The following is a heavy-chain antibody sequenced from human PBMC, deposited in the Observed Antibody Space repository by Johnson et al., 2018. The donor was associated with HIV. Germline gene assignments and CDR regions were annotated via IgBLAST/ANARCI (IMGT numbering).Heavy chain of an antibody. V-gene: IGHV3-30*18. CDR3: AKEYLGRWAHDYYDSSGSDDAFDI. J-gene: IGHJ3*02. CDR2: ISYDGRNK. D-gene: IGHD3-22*01. Sequence: QVQLVESGGGVVQPGRSLRLSCAASGFSFSSYGMHWVRQAPGKGLEWVAVISYDGRNKYYADSVKGRFTISRDNSKNMLYLQMNSLRAEDTAVYYCAKEYLGRWAHDYYDSSGSDDAFDIWGQGTMVTVSS. CDR1: GFSFSSYG.